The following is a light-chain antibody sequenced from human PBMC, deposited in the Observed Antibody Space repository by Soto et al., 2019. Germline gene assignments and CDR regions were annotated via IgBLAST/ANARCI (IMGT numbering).Light chain of an antibody. CDR2: SNN. CDR1: RSSIGSNT. CDR3: AAWDDSLNGFYV. Sequence: QSVLTQPPSASGTSGQRVTISCSGSRSSIGSNTINWYQHLPGTAPKLLIYSNNHRPSGVPDRISGSKSGTSASLAISGLQSEDEADYYCAAWDDSLNGFYVFGTGTKLTVL. J-gene: IGLJ1*01. V-gene: IGLV1-44*01.